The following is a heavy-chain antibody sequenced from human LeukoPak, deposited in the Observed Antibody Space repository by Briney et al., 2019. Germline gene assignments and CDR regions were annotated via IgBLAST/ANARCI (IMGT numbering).Heavy chain of an antibody. J-gene: IGHJ5*02. CDR3: ARAPLTYDILTESWFDP. V-gene: IGHV4-38-2*02. D-gene: IGHD3-9*01. Sequence: SETLSLTCTVSGYSISSGYYWGWIWQPPGKGLEWIGSIYHSGSTYYNPSLKSRVTISVDTSKNQFSLKLSSVTAADTAVYYCARAPLTYDILTESWFDPWGQGTLVTVSS. CDR1: GYSISSGYY. CDR2: IYHSGST.